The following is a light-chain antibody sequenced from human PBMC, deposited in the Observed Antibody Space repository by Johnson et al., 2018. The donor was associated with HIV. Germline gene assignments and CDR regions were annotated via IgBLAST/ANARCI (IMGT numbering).Light chain of an antibody. Sequence: QSVLTQPPSVSAAPGQKVTISCSGSSSNIGNNYVSWYKQLPGTAPKLLIYDNNKRPSGIPDRFSGSKSGTSATLGITGLQTWDEADYYCGTWDSSLSAHYVFGTGTKITVL. CDR1: SSNIGNNY. CDR2: DNN. CDR3: GTWDSSLSAHYV. J-gene: IGLJ1*01. V-gene: IGLV1-51*01.